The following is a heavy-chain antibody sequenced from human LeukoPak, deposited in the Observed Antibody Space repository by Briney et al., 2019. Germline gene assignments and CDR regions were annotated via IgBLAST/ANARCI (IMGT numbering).Heavy chain of an antibody. CDR1: GGSISSGSYY. CDR3: ARDCGSSWRAWFDP. D-gene: IGHD6-13*01. Sequence: SETLSLTCTVSGGSISSGSYYWSWIRQPAGKGLEWIGRIYTSGSTNYNPSLKSRVTMSVDTSKNQFSLKLSSVTAADTAVYYCARDCGSSWRAWFDPWGQGTLVTVSS. V-gene: IGHV4-61*02. CDR2: IYTSGST. J-gene: IGHJ5*02.